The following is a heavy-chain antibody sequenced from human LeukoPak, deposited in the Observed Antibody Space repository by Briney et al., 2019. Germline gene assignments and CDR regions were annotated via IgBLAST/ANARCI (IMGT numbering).Heavy chain of an antibody. CDR2: MNPNSGNT. CDR1: GYTFTSYD. D-gene: IGHD7-27*01. V-gene: IGHV1-8*03. Sequence: ASVKVSCKASGYTFTSYDINWVRQATGQGLEWMGWMNPNSGNTGYAQKFQGRVTITRNTSISTAYMELSSLRSDDTAVYYCARERGISAFDIWGQGTMVTVSS. CDR3: ARERGISAFDI. J-gene: IGHJ3*02.